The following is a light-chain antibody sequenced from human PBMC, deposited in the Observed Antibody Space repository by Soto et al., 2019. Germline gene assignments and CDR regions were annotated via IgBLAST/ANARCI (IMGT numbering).Light chain of an antibody. J-gene: IGKJ1*01. CDR1: QSISGW. CDR2: DVS. V-gene: IGKV1-5*01. CDR3: QQYKSLWT. Sequence: DIQMTQSPSTLSASVGDRVTITCRASQSISGWLAWYQQKPGKAPGLLIYDVSTLERGVPSRFRGSGSETEFTLNITSLQPNDSATYFCQQYKSLWTFGQGTKVEIK.